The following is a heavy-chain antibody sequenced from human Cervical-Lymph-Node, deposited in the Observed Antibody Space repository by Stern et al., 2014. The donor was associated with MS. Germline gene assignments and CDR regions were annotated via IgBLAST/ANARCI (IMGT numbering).Heavy chain of an antibody. CDR3: ARHSVGVKDFDS. CDR2: FDYNGST. D-gene: IGHD4-23*01. Sequence: QVQLQESGPGLVKPSVTLSLTCTVSGGSIRTFAWSWIRQPPGRGLEWMVCFDYNGSTTHNPSLKSRDPMSVDTSKSQLSLRLHSVTAADTAVYYCARHSVGVKDFDSWGQGTLVTVSS. CDR1: GGSIRTFA. V-gene: IGHV4-59*01. J-gene: IGHJ4*02.